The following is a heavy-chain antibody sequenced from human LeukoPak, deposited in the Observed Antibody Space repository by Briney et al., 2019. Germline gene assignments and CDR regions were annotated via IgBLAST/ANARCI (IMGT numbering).Heavy chain of an antibody. J-gene: IGHJ3*02. D-gene: IGHD2-2*01. CDR1: GGSFSGYY. V-gene: IGHV4-34*01. Sequence: SETLSPTCAVYGGSFSGYYWSWIRQPPGKGLEWIGEINHSGSTNYNPSLKSRVTISVDTSKNQFSLKLSSVTAADTAVYYCARQTSIVVVPAATALGAFDIWGQGTMVTVSS. CDR3: ARQTSIVVVPAATALGAFDI. CDR2: INHSGST.